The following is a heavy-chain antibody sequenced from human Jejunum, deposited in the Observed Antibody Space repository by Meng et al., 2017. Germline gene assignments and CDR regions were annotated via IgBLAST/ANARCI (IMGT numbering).Heavy chain of an antibody. CDR1: GDSVSSDNYY. CDR2: VYYSGHT. CDR3: ARVILYSGSYYFDF. V-gene: IGHV4-61*01. Sequence: QVQLQESGPGLVRPSETLSLPCPVAGDSVSSDNYYRSWIRQPPGQGLEWIGYVYYSGHTDYNPSLKRRVTISIDKSTNQFSLRLSSVTAADTAVYYCARVILYSGSYYFDFWGQGTLVTVSS. D-gene: IGHD1-26*01. J-gene: IGHJ4*02.